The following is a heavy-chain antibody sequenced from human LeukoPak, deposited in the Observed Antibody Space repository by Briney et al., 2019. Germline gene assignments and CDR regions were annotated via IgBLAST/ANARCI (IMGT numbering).Heavy chain of an antibody. J-gene: IGHJ6*03. Sequence: ASVKVSCKASGYTFTSYDINWVRQATGQGLEWMGWMNPNSGNTGYAQKFQGRVTMTRNTSISTAYMELSSLRSEDTAVYYCARGQSGYDSHYYYMDVWGKGTTVTVSS. CDR1: GYTFTSYD. CDR2: MNPNSGNT. V-gene: IGHV1-8*01. CDR3: ARGQSGYDSHYYYMDV. D-gene: IGHD5-12*01.